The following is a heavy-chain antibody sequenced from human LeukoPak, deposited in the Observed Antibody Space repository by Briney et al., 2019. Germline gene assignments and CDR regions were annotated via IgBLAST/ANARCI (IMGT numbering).Heavy chain of an antibody. V-gene: IGHV4-61*02. J-gene: IGHJ6*03. D-gene: IGHD2-2*01. CDR3: ARGGIVVVPAANYYYYMDV. Sequence: TSEALSLTFTVSGGSISSGSYYWSWIRQPARKGLEWIGRIYTSGSTNYNPSLKSRVTISVDTSKNQFSLKLSSVTAADTAVYYCARGGIVVVPAANYYYYMDVWGKGTTVTVSS. CDR2: IYTSGST. CDR1: GGSISSGSYY.